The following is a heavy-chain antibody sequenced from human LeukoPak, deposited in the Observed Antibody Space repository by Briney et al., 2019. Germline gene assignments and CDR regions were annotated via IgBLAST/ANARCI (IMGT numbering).Heavy chain of an antibody. CDR2: ISGSDGST. CDR1: GFTFSSYA. D-gene: IGHD1-1*01. J-gene: IGHJ4*02. CDR3: AKHRGETVTGNKAGFDY. V-gene: IGHV3-23*01. Sequence: GGSLRLSCAASGFTFSSYAMSWVRQAPGKGLEWVSGISGSDGSTHYADSVKGRLTISSDSSKQTLHLQMNNLRVEDTAVYFCAKHRGETVTGNKAGFDYWGQGTLVTVSS.